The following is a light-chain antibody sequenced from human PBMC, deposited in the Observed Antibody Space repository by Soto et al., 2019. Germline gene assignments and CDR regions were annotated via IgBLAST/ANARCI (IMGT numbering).Light chain of an antibody. Sequence: DLQMTQSPSSLSASVGDRVTITCRASQAIGSWLAWYQQKPGKAPTSLIYDASNLQTEVPSRFSGSGSGTDFTLTISGLQPEDSATYYCQQYNSSPLTFGGGTMVEIK. CDR1: QAIGSW. CDR2: DAS. J-gene: IGKJ4*01. V-gene: IGKV1D-16*01. CDR3: QQYNSSPLT.